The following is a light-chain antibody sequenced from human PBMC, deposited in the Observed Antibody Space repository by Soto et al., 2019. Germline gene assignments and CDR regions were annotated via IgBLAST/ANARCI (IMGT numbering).Light chain of an antibody. CDR1: QNVLYSSNNKNL. V-gene: IGKV4-1*01. CDR3: QQYYSPPRYT. Sequence: DIVMTQSPEYLAVSLGERATINCKSSQNVLYSSNNKNLIAWYQQKPGPPPKLLLYWAGTRESGVPDRFSGSGSGRDFTLPISSLQAEDVAVYYCQQYYSPPRYTFGQGTRLEIK. CDR2: WAG. J-gene: IGKJ2*01.